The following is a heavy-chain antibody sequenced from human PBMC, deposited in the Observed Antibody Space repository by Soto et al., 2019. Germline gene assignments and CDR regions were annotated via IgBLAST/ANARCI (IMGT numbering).Heavy chain of an antibody. D-gene: IGHD5-18*01. CDR2: IDPSDSYT. V-gene: IGHV5-10-1*01. Sequence: LGESLKISCKGSGYSFTSYWISWVRQMPGKGLEWMGRIDPSDSYTNYSPSFQGHVTISADKSISTAYLQWSSLKASDTAMYYCARTGYSYGTHYYLEGPFDIWGQGTMVTVSS. CDR1: GYSFTSYW. CDR3: ARTGYSYGTHYYLEGPFDI. J-gene: IGHJ3*02.